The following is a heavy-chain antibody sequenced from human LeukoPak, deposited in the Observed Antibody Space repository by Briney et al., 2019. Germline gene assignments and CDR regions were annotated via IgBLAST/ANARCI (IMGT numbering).Heavy chain of an antibody. V-gene: IGHV1-2*02. Sequence: VASVKVSCKASGYTFTGYYMHWVRQAPGQGLAWMGWINPNSGGTNYAQKFQGRVTMTRDTSISTAYMELSRLRSDDTAVYYCARDQRVVLMVYAIDWFDPWGQGTLVTVSS. D-gene: IGHD2-8*01. CDR2: INPNSGGT. CDR3: ARDQRVVLMVYAIDWFDP. J-gene: IGHJ5*02. CDR1: GYTFTGYY.